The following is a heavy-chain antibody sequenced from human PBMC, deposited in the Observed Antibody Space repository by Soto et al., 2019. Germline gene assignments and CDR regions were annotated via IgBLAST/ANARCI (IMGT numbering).Heavy chain of an antibody. CDR2: IYYSGST. CDR1: GGSISSSSYY. D-gene: IGHD4-17*01. Sequence: SETLSLTCTVSGGSISSSSYYWGWIRQPPGKGLEWIGSIYYSGSTYYNPSLKSRVTISVDTSKNQFSLKLSSVTAADTAVYYCARYHSFHDYGDYGPRADAEDFDYWGQGTLVTVSS. V-gene: IGHV4-39*01. CDR3: ARYHSFHDYGDYGPRADAEDFDY. J-gene: IGHJ4*02.